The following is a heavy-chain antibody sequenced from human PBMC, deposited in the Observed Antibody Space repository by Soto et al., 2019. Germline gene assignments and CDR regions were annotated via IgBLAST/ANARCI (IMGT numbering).Heavy chain of an antibody. Sequence: QEQLVQSGAEVKKSGSSVKVSCKDTGGLFSSYAVSWVRQAPGQGLEWMGGIIPVYDTVYYAQKFQGRVTITADESTHTAYMELSSLRSEDTAMYDCARGGSGDVWFNEFWGQGTLVTVSS. CDR2: IIPVYDTV. J-gene: IGHJ4*02. CDR1: GGLFSSYA. D-gene: IGHD2-21*01. V-gene: IGHV1-69*01. CDR3: ARGGSGDVWFNEF.